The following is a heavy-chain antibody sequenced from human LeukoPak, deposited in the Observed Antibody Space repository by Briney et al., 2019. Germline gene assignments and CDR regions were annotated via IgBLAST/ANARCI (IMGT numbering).Heavy chain of an antibody. CDR1: GGSISTYY. V-gene: IGHV4-4*07. Sequence: SETLSLTCTISGGSISTYYWTWIRQPAGKGLEWIGRISSSGGTDYNPSLQSRVTMSVDSSKNQFSLKLSSMTTADTAVYYCAREGRSATDGYWGQGTLVTVSS. J-gene: IGHJ4*02. D-gene: IGHD3-16*01. CDR3: AREGRSATDGY. CDR2: ISSSGGT.